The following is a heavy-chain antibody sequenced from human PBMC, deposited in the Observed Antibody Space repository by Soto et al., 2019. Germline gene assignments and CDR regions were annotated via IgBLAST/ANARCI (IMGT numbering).Heavy chain of an antibody. D-gene: IGHD3-22*01. V-gene: IGHV1-69*13. CDR2: IIPIFGTA. J-gene: IGHJ4*02. CDR3: ASDSSGYYFVFDY. CDR1: GGTFSSYA. Sequence: SVKVSCKASGGTFSSYAISWVRQAPGQGLEWMGGIIPIFGTANYAQKFQGRVTITADESTSTAYMELSSLRSEDTAVYYCASDSSGYYFVFDYWGQGTPVTVSS.